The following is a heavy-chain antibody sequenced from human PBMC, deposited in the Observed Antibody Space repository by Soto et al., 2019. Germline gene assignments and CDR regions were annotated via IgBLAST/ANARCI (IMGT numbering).Heavy chain of an antibody. V-gene: IGHV3-33*05. D-gene: IGHD2-8*01. CDR3: ARDDDRPDNGLDM. Sequence: QVQLVESGGGVVQPGRSLRLSCEASGFTFSNYGMHWVRQAPGKGLEWLAVILNDGSDQNYGDSVKGRFTISRDNSKNTLYLQINSLRVEDTAVYYCARDDDRPDNGLDMWGQGTKVTVSS. CDR1: GFTFSNYG. J-gene: IGHJ3*02. CDR2: ILNDGSDQ.